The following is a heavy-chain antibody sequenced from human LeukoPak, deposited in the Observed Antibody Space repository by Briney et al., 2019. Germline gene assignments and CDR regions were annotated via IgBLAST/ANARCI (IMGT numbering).Heavy chain of an antibody. V-gene: IGHV4-30-2*01. CDR2: IYHSGST. D-gene: IGHD3-3*01. CDR3: ARQGYYDFWSGYYPNWFDP. CDR1: GGSISSGGYS. Sequence: SQTLSLTCAVSGGSISSGGYSWSWIRQPPGKGLEWIGYIYHSGSTYYNPSLKSRVTISVDRSKNQFSLKLSSVTAADTAVYYCARQGYYDFWSGYYPNWFDPWGQGTLVTVSS. J-gene: IGHJ5*02.